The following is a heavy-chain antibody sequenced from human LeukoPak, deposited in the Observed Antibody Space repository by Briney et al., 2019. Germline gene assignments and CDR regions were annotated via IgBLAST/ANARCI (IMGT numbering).Heavy chain of an antibody. CDR3: ARGRLATVVTPSISADFDY. J-gene: IGHJ4*02. CDR1: GGSFSNFY. V-gene: IGHV4-34*01. Sequence: PSQTLSLTCAVFGGSFSNFYWTWISQPPGKGMEWIGEINHSGRTNYNPSLKSRVSISVDTSRNQVSLKLTSVTAADTAVYYCARGRLATVVTPSISADFDYWGQGTLVTVSS. D-gene: IGHD4-23*01. CDR2: INHSGRT.